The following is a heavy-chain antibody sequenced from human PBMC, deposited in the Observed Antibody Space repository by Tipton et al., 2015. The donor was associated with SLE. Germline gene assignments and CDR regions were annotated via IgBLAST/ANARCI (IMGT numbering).Heavy chain of an antibody. J-gene: IGHJ6*04. CDR3: ARESGVTIFVVAHVNV. V-gene: IGHV3-53*04. Sequence: SLRLSCAASGFTVSSNYMSWVRQAPGKGLEWVSVIYAGGSTFYADSVKGRFTISRHSSKNTLYLQMNSLRPEDTAVYYCARESGVTIFVVAHVNVWGKGTTVAISS. CDR2: IYAGGST. CDR1: GFTVSSNY. D-gene: IGHD3-3*01.